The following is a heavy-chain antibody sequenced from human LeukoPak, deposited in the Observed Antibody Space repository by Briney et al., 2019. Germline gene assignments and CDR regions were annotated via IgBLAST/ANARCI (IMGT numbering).Heavy chain of an antibody. CDR3: AKSGGYGLIDY. V-gene: IGHV4-39*01. Sequence: PETLSLTCTVSGASISGGGYYWGWIRQPPGKGLEWIGSIYSSGSTYYNASLQSRVTISIETSKNQISLRLNSVTAADTAMYYCAKSGGYGLIDYWGQGTLVTVSS. J-gene: IGHJ4*02. CDR2: IYSSGST. CDR1: GASISGGGYY. D-gene: IGHD1-26*01.